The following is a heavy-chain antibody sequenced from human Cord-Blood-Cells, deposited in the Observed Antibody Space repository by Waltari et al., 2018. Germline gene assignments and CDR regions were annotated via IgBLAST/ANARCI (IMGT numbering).Heavy chain of an antibody. CDR2: FDPEDGET. V-gene: IGHV1-24*01. D-gene: IGHD2-15*01. CDR1: GYTLTELS. Sequence: QVQLVQSGAEVKKPGASVKVSCKVSGYTLTELSMHWVRQAPGKGLEWMGGFDPEDGETIYAQKFQGRVTMTEDTSTDTAYVELSSLRSEDTAVYYCATAIQYCSGGSCYSCWFDPWGQGTLVTVSS. CDR3: ATAIQYCSGGSCYSCWFDP. J-gene: IGHJ5*02.